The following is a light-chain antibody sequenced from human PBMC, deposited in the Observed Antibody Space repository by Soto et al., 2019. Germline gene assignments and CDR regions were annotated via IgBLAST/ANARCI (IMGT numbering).Light chain of an antibody. V-gene: IGLV1-40*01. CDR2: GNS. CDR3: QSYDSSLSGYI. CDR1: SSNIGAGYD. Sequence: QSVLTQPPSVSVAPGQRVTISCTGSSSNIGAGYDVQWYQQLPGTAPKLLIYGNSNRPSGVPDRFSGSKSGTSASLAITGLQGEDEADYYCQSYDSSLSGYIFGTGTKLTVL. J-gene: IGLJ1*01.